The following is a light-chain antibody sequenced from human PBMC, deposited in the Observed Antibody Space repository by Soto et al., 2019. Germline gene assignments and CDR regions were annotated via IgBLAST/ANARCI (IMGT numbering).Light chain of an antibody. J-gene: IGLJ3*02. CDR3: SSYAGSNNLP. CDR1: SSDVGAYNY. CDR2: EVT. V-gene: IGLV2-8*01. Sequence: QAVVTQPPSASGSPGQSVTISCTGSSSDVGAYNYVSWYQQHPGKAPKLMIYEVTKRPSGVPDRFSGSKSGNTASLTVSGLQAEDEADYYCSSYAGSNNLPFGGGTQLTVL.